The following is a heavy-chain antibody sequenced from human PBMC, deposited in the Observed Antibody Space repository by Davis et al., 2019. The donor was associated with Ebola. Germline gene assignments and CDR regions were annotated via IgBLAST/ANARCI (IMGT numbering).Heavy chain of an antibody. CDR2: IKQDGSEI. J-gene: IGHJ4*02. CDR1: GFIFSRHW. CDR3: AKDERLRLGRYYFDY. D-gene: IGHD5-12*01. Sequence: GESLKIPCAASGFIFSRHWMSWSRQAPGKGLEWVADIKQDGSEIHYADSVKGRFTISRDNAKNSLYLQMNSLRAEDTAFYYCAKDERLRLGRYYFDYWGQGTLVTVSS. V-gene: IGHV3-7*03.